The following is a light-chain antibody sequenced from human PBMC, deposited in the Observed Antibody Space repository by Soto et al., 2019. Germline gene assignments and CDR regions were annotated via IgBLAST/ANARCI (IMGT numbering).Light chain of an antibody. Sequence: DIQVTQSPSTLSRSVGDRVTITGRDSPSIDNKLAWYQRKPGKAPTHLIYDAATIESGVPSTFDGSGFGTEFSPPTSSLQPDDFLTYYSQQHSDSSWTFGQGTKVDIK. CDR1: PSIDNK. J-gene: IGKJ1*01. CDR2: DAA. V-gene: IGKV1-5*01. CDR3: QQHSDSSWT.